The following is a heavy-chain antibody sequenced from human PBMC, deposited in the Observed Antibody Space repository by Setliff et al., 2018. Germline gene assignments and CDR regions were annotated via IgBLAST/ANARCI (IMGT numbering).Heavy chain of an antibody. Sequence: ASVKVSCKASGYTFTTYGISWVRQAPGQGLEWMGWISADNGNTNYAQNLQGRVTMTTDTSTSTAYMELRSLRSDDTVIYYCARVRKNDDSNNWYGASYYSYHYAMDVWGLGTTVTVSS. CDR2: ISADNGNT. J-gene: IGHJ6*02. V-gene: IGHV1-18*01. D-gene: IGHD6-13*01. CDR3: ARVRKNDDSNNWYGASYYSYHYAMDV. CDR1: GYTFTTYG.